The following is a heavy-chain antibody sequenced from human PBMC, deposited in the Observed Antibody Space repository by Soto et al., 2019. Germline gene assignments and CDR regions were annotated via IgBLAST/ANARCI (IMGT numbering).Heavy chain of an antibody. CDR3: ARDNHWSYDY. Sequence: VVSQVISGAASGVTFSSHWMHWVRQAPGKGLVWVSHIGPDGSSTRDADSVQGRFTISRDNARNTLYLQMNSLRDEDTAVYYCARDNHWSYDYWGQGILVTVTS. D-gene: IGHD2-8*02. CDR2: IGPDGSST. V-gene: IGHV3-74*01. J-gene: IGHJ4*02. CDR1: GVTFSSHW.